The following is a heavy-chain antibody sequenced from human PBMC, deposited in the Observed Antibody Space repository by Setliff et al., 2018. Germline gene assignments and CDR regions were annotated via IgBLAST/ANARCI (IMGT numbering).Heavy chain of an antibody. CDR3: ASNSAHYGDSSPFDY. J-gene: IGHJ4*02. V-gene: IGHV1-18*01. CDR2: ISVYNGKT. D-gene: IGHD4-17*01. Sequence: GASVKVSCKASGYTFTSYGFSWVRQAPGQGLEWMGWISVYNGKTKYAQKFQGRVTITADESTSTAYMELSSLRSEDTAVYYCASNSAHYGDSSPFDYWGQGTLVTVS. CDR1: GYTFTSYG.